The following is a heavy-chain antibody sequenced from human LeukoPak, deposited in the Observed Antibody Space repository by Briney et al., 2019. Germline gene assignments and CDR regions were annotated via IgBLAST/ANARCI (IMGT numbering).Heavy chain of an antibody. CDR2: INPNSGST. J-gene: IGHJ4*02. Sequence: ASVKVSCKASGYTFTGYYMHWVRQAPGQGLEWMGWINPNSGSTNYAQKFQGRVTMTRDTSISTAYMELSRLRSDDTAVYYCARDRLGNDIAAADYWGQGTLVTVSS. V-gene: IGHV1-2*02. CDR3: ARDRLGNDIAAADY. D-gene: IGHD6-13*01. CDR1: GYTFTGYY.